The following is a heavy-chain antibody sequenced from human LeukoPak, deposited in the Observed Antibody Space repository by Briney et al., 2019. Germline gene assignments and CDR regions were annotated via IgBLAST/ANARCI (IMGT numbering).Heavy chain of an antibody. Sequence: PSETLSLTCTVSGGSISSSSYYWGWIRQPPGKGLEWIGSFYYSGNTYYNPSLKSRVTISVDTSKNQFSLKLSSMTDADTAVYYCARNRGGSSWADFDYWGQGTLVTVSS. D-gene: IGHD6-13*01. V-gene: IGHV4-39*07. CDR3: ARNRGGSSWADFDY. CDR1: GGSISSSSYY. J-gene: IGHJ4*02. CDR2: FYYSGNT.